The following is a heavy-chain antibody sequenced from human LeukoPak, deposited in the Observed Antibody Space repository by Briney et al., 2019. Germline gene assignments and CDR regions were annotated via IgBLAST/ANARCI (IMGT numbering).Heavy chain of an antibody. D-gene: IGHD1-1*01. CDR3: ARHLDGIVTPFDY. CDR1: GYDFTTYW. Sequence: GESLKISCKASGYDFTTYWVGWVRQTPGKGLEWMGIIYPSGSDTRYSPSFQGQVTISADKSINTAYLRWSSLKASDTAMYYCARHLDGIVTPFDYWGQGTLVTVSS. CDR2: IYPSGSDT. J-gene: IGHJ4*02. V-gene: IGHV5-51*01.